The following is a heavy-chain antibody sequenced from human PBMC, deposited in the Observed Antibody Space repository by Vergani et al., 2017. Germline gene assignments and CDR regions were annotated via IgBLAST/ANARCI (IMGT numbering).Heavy chain of an antibody. CDR1: GYTFTSYG. CDR2: IIPIFGTA. V-gene: IGHV1-69*13. Sequence: QVQLVQSGAEVKKPGASVKVSCKASGYTFTSYGISWVRQAPGQGLEWMGGIIPIFGTANYAQKFQGRVTMTADESTSTAYMELSSLRSEDTAVYYCARDSGVDTATGPYFDYWGQGTLVTVSS. D-gene: IGHD5-18*01. CDR3: ARDSGVDTATGPYFDY. J-gene: IGHJ4*02.